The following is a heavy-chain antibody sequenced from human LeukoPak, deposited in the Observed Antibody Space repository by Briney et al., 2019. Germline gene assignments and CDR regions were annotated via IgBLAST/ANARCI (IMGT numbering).Heavy chain of an antibody. CDR1: DFTFHTYL. CDR3: AKDPRAMGPYFFDV. V-gene: IGHV3-23*01. D-gene: IGHD2-21*01. Sequence: GGSLGLSCAGSDFTFHTYLMSWVRPAPGKGLEWVSSISGSGATTDYADSVKGRFTISRDNVNKTLYLEMSSLRAEDTAVYFCAKDPRAMGPYFFDVWGQGALVTVSS. J-gene: IGHJ4*02. CDR2: ISGSGATT.